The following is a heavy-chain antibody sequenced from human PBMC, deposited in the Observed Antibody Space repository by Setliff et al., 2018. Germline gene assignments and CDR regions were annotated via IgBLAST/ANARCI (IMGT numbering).Heavy chain of an antibody. J-gene: IGHJ6*03. Sequence: TSETLSLTCTVSGGSIISHYWNWIRQTPGKGLEWIGYIYYSGTTNYNPSLKGRATLSIDASKRQFSLKLTSVTAADTAVYYCARMSGFQYMDVWGKGTTVTVSS. CDR2: IYYSGTT. CDR1: GGSIISHY. D-gene: IGHD3-3*01. CDR3: ARMSGFQYMDV. V-gene: IGHV4-59*08.